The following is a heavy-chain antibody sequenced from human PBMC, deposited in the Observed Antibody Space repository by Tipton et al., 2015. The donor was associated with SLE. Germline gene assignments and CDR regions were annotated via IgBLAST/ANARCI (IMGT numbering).Heavy chain of an antibody. CDR3: AKEVMPGYSSGWYFDY. CDR2: ISGSGGST. V-gene: IGHV3-23*01. CDR1: GFTFSSYG. J-gene: IGHJ4*02. Sequence: SLRLSCAASGFTFSSYGMHWVRQAPGKGLEWVSAISGSGGSTYYADSVKGRFTISRDNSKNTLYLQMNSLRAEDTAVYYCAKEVMPGYSSGWYFDYWGQGTLVTVSS. D-gene: IGHD6-19*01.